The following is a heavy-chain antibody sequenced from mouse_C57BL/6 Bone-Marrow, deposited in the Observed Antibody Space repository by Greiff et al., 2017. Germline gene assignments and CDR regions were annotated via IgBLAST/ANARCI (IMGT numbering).Heavy chain of an antibody. V-gene: IGHV14-4*01. CDR3: TVLLRSMDY. Sequence: EVQLQQSGAELVRPGASVKLSCTASGFNIKDDYMHWVKQRPEQGLEWIGWIDPENGDTEYASKFQGKATITADTSSSTAYLPLSSLTSEDTAVYYCTVLLRSMDYWGQGTSVTVSS. CDR1: GFNIKDDY. D-gene: IGHD1-1*01. CDR2: IDPENGDT. J-gene: IGHJ4*01.